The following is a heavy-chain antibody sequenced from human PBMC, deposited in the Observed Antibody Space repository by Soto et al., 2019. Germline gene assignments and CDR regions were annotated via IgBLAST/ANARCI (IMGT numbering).Heavy chain of an antibody. CDR2: VKQDGSRK. CDR3: ARPRGYDTLTGYPYYFDY. J-gene: IGHJ4*02. D-gene: IGHD3-9*01. Sequence: GGSLRLSCVASGFTFSSYWMSWVRQAPGKGLEWVANVKQDGSRKYYVDSVKGRFSISRDNARNSLYLQMDSLRVEDTAAYYCARPRGYDTLTGYPYYFDYWGQSTLVTSPQ. V-gene: IGHV3-7*01. CDR1: GFTFSSYW.